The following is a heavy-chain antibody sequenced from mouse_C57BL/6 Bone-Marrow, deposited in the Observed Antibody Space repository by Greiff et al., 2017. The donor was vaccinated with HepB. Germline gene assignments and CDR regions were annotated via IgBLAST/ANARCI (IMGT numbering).Heavy chain of an antibody. CDR1: GYSFTGYY. Sequence: EVQGVESGPELVKPGASVKISCKASGYSFTGYYMHWVKQSHGNILDWIGYIYPYNGVSSYNQKFKGKATLTVDKSSSTAYLELRSLTSEDSAVYYCARCWWLLHLYFDVWGTGTTVTVSS. CDR3: ARCWWLLHLYFDV. V-gene: IGHV1-31*01. D-gene: IGHD2-3*01. J-gene: IGHJ1*03. CDR2: IYPYNGVS.